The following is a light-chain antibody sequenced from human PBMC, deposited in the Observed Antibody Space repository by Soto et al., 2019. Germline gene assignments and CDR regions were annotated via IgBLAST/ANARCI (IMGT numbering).Light chain of an antibody. CDR1: GSDIGRSDF. J-gene: IGLJ2*01. CDR3: CSYTTTNTVV. V-gene: IGLV2-14*01. Sequence: QSALTQPASVSGSPGQSITISCTGTGSDIGRSDFVSWFQQLPGSVPKLVMSEVNNRPSGVSSRFSGSKSGNTASLTISGLQAEDEADYYCCSYTTTNTVVFGGGTKLTVL. CDR2: EVN.